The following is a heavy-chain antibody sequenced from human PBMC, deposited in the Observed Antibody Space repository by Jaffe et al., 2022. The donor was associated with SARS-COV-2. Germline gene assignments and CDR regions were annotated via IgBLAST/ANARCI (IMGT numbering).Heavy chain of an antibody. Sequence: QVQLQQWGAGLLKPSETLSLTCAVYGGSFSGHYWSWIRQPPGKGLEWIGETNHGGITNYNPSLKSRVTTSLDTSKNQFSLKLSSVTAADTAVYYCARGPRGTTMPRGVIWYFDLWGRGTLVTVSS. CDR2: TNHGGIT. J-gene: IGHJ2*01. V-gene: IGHV4-34*01. D-gene: IGHD3-10*01. CDR3: ARGPRGTTMPRGVIWYFDL. CDR1: GGSFSGHY.